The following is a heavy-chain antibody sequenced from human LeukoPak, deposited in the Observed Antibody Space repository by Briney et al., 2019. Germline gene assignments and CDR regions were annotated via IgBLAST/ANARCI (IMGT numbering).Heavy chain of an antibody. CDR2: IYPGDSDT. CDR3: ARIYDFWSGYPQYYFDC. D-gene: IGHD3-3*01. J-gene: IGHJ4*02. CDR1: GYSFTSYW. V-gene: IGHV5-51*01. Sequence: GESLKISCKGSGYSFTSYWIGWVRQMPGKGLEWMGIIYPGDSDTRYSPSFQGQVTISADKSISTAYLQWSSLKASDTAMYYCARIYDFWSGYPQYYFDCWGQGTLVTVSS.